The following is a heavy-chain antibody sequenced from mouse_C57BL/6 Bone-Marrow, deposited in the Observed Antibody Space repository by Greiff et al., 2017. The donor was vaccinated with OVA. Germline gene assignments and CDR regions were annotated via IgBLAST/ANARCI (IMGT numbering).Heavy chain of an antibody. Sequence: QVQLQQPGAELVMPGASVKLSCKASGYTFTSYWMHWVKQRPGQGLEWIGEIDPSDSYTNYNQKFKGKSTLTVDKSSSTAYMQLSSLTSEDSAVYYCARDGYYYWGQGTSVTVSS. CDR2: IDPSDSYT. CDR1: GYTFTSYW. D-gene: IGHD2-3*01. V-gene: IGHV1-69*01. J-gene: IGHJ4*01. CDR3: ARDGYYY.